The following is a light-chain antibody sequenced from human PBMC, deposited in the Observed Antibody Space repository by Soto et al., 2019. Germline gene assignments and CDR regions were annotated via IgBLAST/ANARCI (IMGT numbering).Light chain of an antibody. CDR3: AAWAHSLNGPVV. CDR1: SSNIGSNT. J-gene: IGLJ2*01. Sequence: QSVLTQPPSASGTPGQRVTISCSGSSSNIGSNTVNWYQQLPGTAPKLLIYSDNHRPSGVPDRFSGSKSGTSASLAISGLQYEDEADYYCAAWAHSLNGPVVFGEGTKLTV. CDR2: SDN. V-gene: IGLV1-44*01.